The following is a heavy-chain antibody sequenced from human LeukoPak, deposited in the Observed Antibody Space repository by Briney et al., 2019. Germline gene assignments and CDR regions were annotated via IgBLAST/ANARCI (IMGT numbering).Heavy chain of an antibody. CDR3: ARGAGNYDSSGYPFDY. Sequence: SETLSFTCTVSGGSISSGDYYWSWIRQPPGKGLEWIGYIYYSGSTYYNPSLKSRVTISVDTSKNQFSLKLSSVTAADTAVYYCARGAGNYDSSGYPFDYWGQGTLVTVSS. D-gene: IGHD3-22*01. CDR2: IYYSGST. CDR1: GGSISSGDYY. V-gene: IGHV4-30-4*01. J-gene: IGHJ4*02.